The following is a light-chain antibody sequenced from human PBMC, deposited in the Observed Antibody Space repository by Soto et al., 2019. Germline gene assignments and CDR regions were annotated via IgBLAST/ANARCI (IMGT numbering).Light chain of an antibody. CDR1: QSVSSN. V-gene: IGKV3-15*01. CDR3: QQYADWPRT. CDR2: GAS. Sequence: EIVLTQSPSTLSVSPGERATLSFRASQSVSSNLAWYQQKPGQAPRLLIYGASPRDTGIPARFSGSGSGTESTLTIRSLPSADFAVYYSQQYADWPRTFGQGTKVDIK. J-gene: IGKJ1*01.